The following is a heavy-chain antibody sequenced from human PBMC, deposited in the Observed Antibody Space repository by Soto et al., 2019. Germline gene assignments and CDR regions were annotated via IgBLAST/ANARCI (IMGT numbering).Heavy chain of an antibody. Sequence: SATLPLTCPFYGGSFSGYYWSGSRQPPGKRLEWIGEINHSGSTNYNPSLKSRVTISVDTSKNQFSLKLSSVTAADTTVYYGASTAMVTSWLDPWGQGARVTVS. CDR2: INHSGST. CDR3: ASTAMVTSWLDP. CDR1: GGSFSGYY. D-gene: IGHD5-18*01. V-gene: IGHV4-34*01. J-gene: IGHJ5*02.